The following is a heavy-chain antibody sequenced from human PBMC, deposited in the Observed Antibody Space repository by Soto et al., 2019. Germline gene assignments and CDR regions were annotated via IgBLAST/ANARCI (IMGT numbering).Heavy chain of an antibody. D-gene: IGHD3-22*01. Sequence: ASVKVSCKASGGTFSSYAISWVRQAPGQGLEWMGGIIPIFGTANYAQKFQGRVTITADESTSTAYMELSSLRSEDTAVYYCARGRNYYDSSGYSHGPCYFDYWGQGTLVTVSS. CDR3: ARGRNYYDSSGYSHGPCYFDY. V-gene: IGHV1-69*13. J-gene: IGHJ4*02. CDR1: GGTFSSYA. CDR2: IIPIFGTA.